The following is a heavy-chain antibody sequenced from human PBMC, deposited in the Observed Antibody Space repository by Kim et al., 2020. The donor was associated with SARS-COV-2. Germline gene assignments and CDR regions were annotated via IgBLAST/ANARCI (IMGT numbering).Heavy chain of an antibody. V-gene: IGHV3-73*01. Sequence: GGSLRLSCAASGFTFSGSAMHWVRQASGKGLEWVGRIRSKANSYATAYAASVKGRFTISRDDSKNTAYLQMNSLKTEDTAVYYCTRHPAGYSGYYYGMDVWGQGTTVTVSS. CDR1: GFTFSGSA. D-gene: IGHD5-12*01. CDR3: TRHPAGYSGYYYGMDV. J-gene: IGHJ6*02. CDR2: IRSKANSYAT.